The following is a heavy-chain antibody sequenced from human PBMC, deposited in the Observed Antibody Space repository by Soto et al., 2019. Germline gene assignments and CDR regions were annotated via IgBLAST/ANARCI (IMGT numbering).Heavy chain of an antibody. D-gene: IGHD3-22*01. CDR1: GFTFSSYA. Sequence: PGGSLRLSCAASGFTFSSYAMSWVRQAPGKGLEWVSTISGSGGNTYYADPVKGRCTLSRDNSKNTLYLQMNSLRAEDTGVYYCAKTDYHESSGAFDLWGQGDLVTVSS. J-gene: IGHJ5*02. V-gene: IGHV3-23*01. CDR2: ISGSGGNT. CDR3: AKTDYHESSGAFDL.